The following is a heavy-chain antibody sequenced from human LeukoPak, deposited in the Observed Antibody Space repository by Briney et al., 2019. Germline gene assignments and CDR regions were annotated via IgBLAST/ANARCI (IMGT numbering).Heavy chain of an antibody. CDR1: GFTFSSYG. J-gene: IGHJ4*02. CDR3: ARDGCSSTSCYQ. CDR2: ISYDGSNK. D-gene: IGHD2-2*01. V-gene: IGHV3-30*05. Sequence: GRSLRLSCAASGFTFSSYGMHWVRQAPGKGLEWVAVISYDGSNKYYADSVKGRFTISRDNSKNTLYLQMNSPRAEGTAVYYCARDGCSSTSCYQWGQGTLVTVSS.